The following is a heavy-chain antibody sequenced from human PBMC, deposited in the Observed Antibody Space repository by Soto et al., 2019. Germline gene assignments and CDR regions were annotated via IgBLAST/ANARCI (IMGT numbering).Heavy chain of an antibody. V-gene: IGHV3-23*01. Sequence: EVQLLESGGGLVQPGGSLRLSCAASGFPFSMYAMTWVRQAPGKGLEWVSAISGSVDSTYYADSVKGRFTISRDTSTKTVYLEMNSLRVEDTAVYHCAKSPSRAPYGMDVWGQGTTVTVSS. CDR1: GFPFSMYA. J-gene: IGHJ6*02. CDR2: ISGSVDST. D-gene: IGHD6-6*01. CDR3: AKSPSRAPYGMDV.